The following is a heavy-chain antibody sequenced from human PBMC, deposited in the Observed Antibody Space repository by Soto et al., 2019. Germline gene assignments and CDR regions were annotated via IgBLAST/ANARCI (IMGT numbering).Heavy chain of an antibody. CDR1: GGTFRSYT. J-gene: IGHJ6*02. Sequence: SVKVSCKASGGTFRSYTISWVRQAPGQGLEWMGRIIPILGIANYAQKFQGRVTITADKSTSTAYMELSSLRSEDTAVYYCVITMVRGATYYYGMDVWGQGTTVTSP. CDR3: VITMVRGATYYYGMDV. CDR2: IIPILGIA. V-gene: IGHV1-69*02. D-gene: IGHD3-10*01.